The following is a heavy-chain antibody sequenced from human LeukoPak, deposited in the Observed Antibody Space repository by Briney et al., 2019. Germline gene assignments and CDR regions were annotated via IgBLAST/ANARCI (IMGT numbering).Heavy chain of an antibody. V-gene: IGHV1-2*02. Sequence: GASVKVSCKASGYTFTGYYMHWVRQAPGQGLEWMGWINPNSGGTNYAQKFQGRVTMTRDTSVSTAYMELRRLRSDDTAVYYCARVAPNSPAFDPWGQGTLVTVSS. J-gene: IGHJ5*02. CDR3: ARVAPNSPAFDP. CDR1: GYTFTGYY. CDR2: INPNSGGT. D-gene: IGHD2-8*01.